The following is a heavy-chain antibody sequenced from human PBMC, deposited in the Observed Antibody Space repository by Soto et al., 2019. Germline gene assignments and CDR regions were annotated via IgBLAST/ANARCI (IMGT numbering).Heavy chain of an antibody. J-gene: IGHJ4*02. CDR3: ARGSSSEGY. Sequence: PGGSLRLSCAASGFTFSSYAMSWVRQAPGKGLEWVSATSGSGGSTYYADSVKGRFTISRDNSKNTLYLQMNSLGAEDTAVYYCARGSSSEGYWGQGTLVTVSS. CDR2: TSGSGGST. CDR1: GFTFSSYA. D-gene: IGHD6-6*01. V-gene: IGHV3-23*01.